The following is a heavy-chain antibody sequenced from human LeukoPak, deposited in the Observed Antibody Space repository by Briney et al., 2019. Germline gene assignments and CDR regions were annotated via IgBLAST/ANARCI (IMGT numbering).Heavy chain of an antibody. CDR3: ARVPYSSSWYMGHYYYYYMDV. Sequence: SETLSLTCTVSGGSISSYYWSWIRQPPGKGLEWIGYIYYSGSTNYNPSLKSRVTISVDTSKNQFSLKLSSVTAADTAVYYCARVPYSSSWYMGHYYYYYMDVWGKGTTVTVSS. J-gene: IGHJ6*03. D-gene: IGHD6-13*01. CDR2: IYYSGST. CDR1: GGSISSYY. V-gene: IGHV4-59*01.